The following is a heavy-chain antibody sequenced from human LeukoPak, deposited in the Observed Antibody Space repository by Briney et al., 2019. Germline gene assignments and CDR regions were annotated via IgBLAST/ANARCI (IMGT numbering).Heavy chain of an antibody. CDR3: ARAPTNWNYGPSELDY. V-gene: IGHV3-21*01. Sequence: GGSLRLSCAASGFTFSSYSMNWVRQAPGKGREWVSSISSSSSYIYYADSVKGRFTISRDNAKNSLYLQMNSLRAEDTAVYYCARAPTNWNYGPSELDYWGQGTLVTVSS. D-gene: IGHD1-7*01. CDR1: GFTFSSYS. J-gene: IGHJ4*02. CDR2: ISSSSSYI.